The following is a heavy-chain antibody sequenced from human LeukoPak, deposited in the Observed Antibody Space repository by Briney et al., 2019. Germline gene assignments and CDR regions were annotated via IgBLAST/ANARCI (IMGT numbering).Heavy chain of an antibody. Sequence: SVKVSCKASGGSFGDFAIIWVRQAPGHGLEGMGRIVPMSDTKDYAQKFQGRVTFTTDESTTTAHMELSNLSPEDTAVYYCAATSIIFNWFDPWGQGTLVTVSS. CDR1: GGSFGDFA. D-gene: IGHD1-14*01. J-gene: IGHJ5*02. CDR3: AATSIIFNWFDP. V-gene: IGHV1-69*05. CDR2: IVPMSDTK.